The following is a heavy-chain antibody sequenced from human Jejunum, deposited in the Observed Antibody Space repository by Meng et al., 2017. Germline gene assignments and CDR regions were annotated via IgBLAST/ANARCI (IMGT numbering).Heavy chain of an antibody. D-gene: IGHD3-10*01. V-gene: IGHV3-30*01. CDR1: GSTFSNYA. CDR3: MREWGSGDY. Sequence: GGSLRLSCAASGSTFSNYAMHWVRQAPGKGLEWVAAISYDGRNKYYADSVKGRFTISRDNSESTLYLQMNSLRPEDTAVYYCMREWGSGDYWGQGTLVTVSS. CDR2: ISYDGRNK. J-gene: IGHJ4*02.